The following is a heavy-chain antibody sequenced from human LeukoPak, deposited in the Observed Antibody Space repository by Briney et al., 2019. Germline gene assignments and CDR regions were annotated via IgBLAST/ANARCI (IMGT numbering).Heavy chain of an antibody. CDR1: GYTFTSYD. J-gene: IGHJ4*02. Sequence: ASVKVSCKASGYTFTSYDINWVRQATGRGLEWMGWMNPNSGNTGYAQKFQGRVTMTRNTSISTAYIELSSLRSEDTAVYYCARGQLLWFGELSFDYWGQGTLVTVSS. D-gene: IGHD3-10*01. CDR2: MNPNSGNT. V-gene: IGHV1-8*01. CDR3: ARGQLLWFGELSFDY.